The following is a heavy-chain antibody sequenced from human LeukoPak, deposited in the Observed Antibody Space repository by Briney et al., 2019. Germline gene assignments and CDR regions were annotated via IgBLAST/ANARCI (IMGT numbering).Heavy chain of an antibody. CDR3: ASGEGRGGSPFDY. D-gene: IGHD2-15*01. V-gene: IGHV1-46*01. CDR2: INPSGGST. J-gene: IGHJ4*02. Sequence: ASVTVSFKASGYTFTSYYMHWVRQAPGQGLEWMGIINPSGGSTSYAQKFQGRVTMTRDTSTSTVYMELSSLRSEDTAVYYCASGEGRGGSPFDYWGQGTLVTVSS. CDR1: GYTFTSYY.